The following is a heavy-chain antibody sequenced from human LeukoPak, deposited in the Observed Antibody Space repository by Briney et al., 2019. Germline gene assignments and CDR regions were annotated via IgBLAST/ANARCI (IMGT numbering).Heavy chain of an antibody. CDR2: LRSDGSNK. D-gene: IGHD4-17*01. J-gene: IGHJ6*03. V-gene: IGHV3-30*02. CDR1: GFTFSDYG. Sequence: PGGSLRLSCAASGFTFSDYGMHWVRQAPGKGLEWVAFLRSDGSNKYYADSVKGRFTISRDNSKNTLYLQMNSLRAEDTAVYYCARVHGDYVLGPRYYMDVWGKGTTVTISS. CDR3: ARVHGDYVLGPRYYMDV.